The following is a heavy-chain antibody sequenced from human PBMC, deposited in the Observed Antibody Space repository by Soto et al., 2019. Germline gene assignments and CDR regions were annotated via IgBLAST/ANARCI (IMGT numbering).Heavy chain of an antibody. CDR1: GPSVSSNSAA. CDR2: TYYRSKWYN. Sequence: PPQTRSRNCAISGPSVSSNSAAWNWISQSPSRGLEWLGRTYYRSKWYNDYAVSVKSRITIHPDTSKNQFSLQLNSVTPEDSAVFFWGRTLRASAANWFDPLGQGTVLTIAS. J-gene: IGHJ5*02. CDR3: GRTLRASAANWFDP. V-gene: IGHV6-1*01. D-gene: IGHD2-15*01.